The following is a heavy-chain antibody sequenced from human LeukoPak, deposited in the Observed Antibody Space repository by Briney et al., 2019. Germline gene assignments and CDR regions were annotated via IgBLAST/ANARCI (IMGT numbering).Heavy chain of an antibody. CDR3: AREDSYYYGSGSYPFDY. J-gene: IGHJ4*02. CDR2: ITGSGSST. CDR1: GFTFTRHA. V-gene: IGHV3-23*01. D-gene: IGHD3-10*01. Sequence: GGSLRLSCAASGFTFTRHAMTWVRQAPGKGLDYVSTITGSGSSTYYANSVKGRFTVSRDNSKNTVYLQMNSLRAEDTAVYYCAREDSYYYGSGSYPFDYWGQGTLVTVSS.